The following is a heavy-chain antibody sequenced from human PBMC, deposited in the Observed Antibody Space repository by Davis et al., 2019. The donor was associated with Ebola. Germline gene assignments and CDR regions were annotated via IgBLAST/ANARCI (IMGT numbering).Heavy chain of an antibody. Sequence: PSETLSLTCTVSGVSISRHYWSWIWQPPGKRLEWIGSIYCTGNAYYNSSLASRATISVDTSKNQFSLKLTSVTAADTAMYYCSERGSSVWGQGTLVTVSS. J-gene: IGHJ4*02. CDR2: IYCTGNA. CDR3: SERGSSV. V-gene: IGHV4-59*03. CDR1: GVSISRHY. D-gene: IGHD3-10*01.